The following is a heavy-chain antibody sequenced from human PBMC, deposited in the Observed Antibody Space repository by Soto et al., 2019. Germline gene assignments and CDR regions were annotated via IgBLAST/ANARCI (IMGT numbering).Heavy chain of an antibody. CDR3: ARGWGRIFDY. Sequence: QVQLQQWGAGLLKPSETLSLTCAVYGGSFSGYYWSWIRQPPGKGLEWIGEINHSGSTNYNPSLKSRVTISEDTSKNQFSLKLSSVTDAETDVYYCARGWGRIFDYWGQGTLVTVSS. J-gene: IGHJ4*02. CDR2: INHSGST. V-gene: IGHV4-34*01. D-gene: IGHD7-27*01. CDR1: GGSFSGYY.